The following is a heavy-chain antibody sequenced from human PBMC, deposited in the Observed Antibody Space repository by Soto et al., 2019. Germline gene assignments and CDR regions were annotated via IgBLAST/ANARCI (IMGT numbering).Heavy chain of an antibody. V-gene: IGHV4-4*02. CDR3: ARAGDYYDSSGYLPFDY. Sequence: TLSLTCFVSGDSINNTYWWSWVRQAPEKGLEWIGEIYHTGGRSYMPSLKSRVTISVDTSKNQFSLKLSSVTAADTAVYYCARAGDYYDSSGYLPFDYWGQGTLVTVSS. CDR2: IYHTGGR. J-gene: IGHJ4*02. CDR1: GDSINNTYW. D-gene: IGHD3-22*01.